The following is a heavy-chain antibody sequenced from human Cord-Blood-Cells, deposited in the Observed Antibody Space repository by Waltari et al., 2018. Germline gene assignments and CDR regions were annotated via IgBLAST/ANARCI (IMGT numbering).Heavy chain of an antibody. CDR1: GYTFTGYY. CDR3: ASTSNWVFNWYFDL. Sequence: QVQLVQSGAAVKKPGASVKVSCKASGYTFTGYYMHWVRPAPGQGLEWMGRINPNSGGTNYAQKFQGRVTMTRDTSISTAYMELSRLRSDDTAVYYCASTSNWVFNWYFDLWGRGTLVTVSS. D-gene: IGHD7-27*01. J-gene: IGHJ2*01. V-gene: IGHV1-2*06. CDR2: INPNSGGT.